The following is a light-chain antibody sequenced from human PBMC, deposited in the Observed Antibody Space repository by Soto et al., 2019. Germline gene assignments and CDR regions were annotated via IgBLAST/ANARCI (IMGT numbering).Light chain of an antibody. V-gene: IGKV1-5*01. Sequence: DIQMTQSPSTVSASVGDGVTITCRASQSISTWLAWYQQTPGKAPNLLSYDASTLESGGPSGFSGSGSGTEFTLTISSLQPDDSATYYCQQYNSYPYTFGQGTKLEIK. J-gene: IGKJ2*01. CDR3: QQYNSYPYT. CDR2: DAS. CDR1: QSISTW.